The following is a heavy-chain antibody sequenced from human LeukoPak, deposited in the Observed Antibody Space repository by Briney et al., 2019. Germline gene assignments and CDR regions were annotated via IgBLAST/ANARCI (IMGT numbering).Heavy chain of an antibody. J-gene: IGHJ4*02. CDR3: ARLSGDCSGGTYYFLGY. D-gene: IGHD2-15*01. V-gene: IGHV5-51*01. Sequence: GESLKLSCKGSGYRFTRYWIGWVREMPGKGLECMGVIYPGASDTRYSPSFQRQVTTSPDKSIRPAHLQWNSLKPSDTALYYCARLSGDCSGGTYYFLGYWGQGTLVTVSS. CDR2: IYPGASDT. CDR1: GYRFTRYW.